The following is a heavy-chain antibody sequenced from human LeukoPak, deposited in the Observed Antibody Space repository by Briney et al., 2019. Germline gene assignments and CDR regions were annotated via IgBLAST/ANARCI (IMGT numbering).Heavy chain of an antibody. CDR1: GFTFSSYE. Sequence: GGSLRLSCGASGFTFSSYEMTWVRQAPGKGLEWVSYISGSGEYIYYADSVKGRFTISRDNAKNTLYLQMNSLRAEDTAVYYCAREGRVSGYDFDYWGQGTLVTVSS. CDR3: AREGRVSGYDFDY. J-gene: IGHJ4*02. V-gene: IGHV3-48*03. CDR2: ISGSGEYI. D-gene: IGHD5-12*01.